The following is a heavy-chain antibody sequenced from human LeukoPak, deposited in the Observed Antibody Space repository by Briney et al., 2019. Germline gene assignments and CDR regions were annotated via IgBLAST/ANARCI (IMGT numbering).Heavy chain of an antibody. D-gene: IGHD3-3*01. CDR3: ARRHTNTIFGVVRTRGGYFQR. J-gene: IGHJ1*01. CDR2: LNHSGST. CDR1: GGSFSGYY. V-gene: IGHV4-34*01. Sequence: SETLSLTCAVYGGSFSGYYWTWLPQPPGKGLEWIGELNHSGSTNYNPSPNSRVTISLDTSKNQFSLKLSSVTAADTAVYYCARRHTNTIFGVVRTRGGYFQRWGQGTLVTVSS.